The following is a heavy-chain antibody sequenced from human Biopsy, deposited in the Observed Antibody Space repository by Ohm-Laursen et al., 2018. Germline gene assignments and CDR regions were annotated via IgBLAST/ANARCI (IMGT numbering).Heavy chain of an antibody. CDR2: VWYDGINK. CDR3: ARDLGNLRGVMFYLDS. D-gene: IGHD3-16*01. CDR1: GFTFSSFG. V-gene: IGHV3-33*01. J-gene: IGHJ4*02. Sequence: SLRLSCSASGFTFSSFGMHWVRQAPGKGLEWVAVVWYDGINKFYADSVEGRFTISRDNFKDTVYLEMNSLRPEDTAVYYCARDLGNLRGVMFYLDSWGQGTLVSVSS.